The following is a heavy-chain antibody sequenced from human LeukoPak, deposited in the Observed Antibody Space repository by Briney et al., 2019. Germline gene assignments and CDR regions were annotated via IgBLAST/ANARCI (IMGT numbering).Heavy chain of an antibody. CDR3: ARALGGPYDYVWGTYRYPFDY. CDR2: MCHSGST. V-gene: IGHV4-38-2*01. Sequence: SETLSLTCAVSGYSISSGYCWGWIRPPPGRGLEWIGSMCHSGSTYYNPSLKSRVTISVDTSKNQFSLKLSSVTAADTAVYYCARALGGPYDYVWGTYRYPFDYWGQGTLVTVSS. CDR1: GYSISSGYC. D-gene: IGHD3-16*02. J-gene: IGHJ4*02.